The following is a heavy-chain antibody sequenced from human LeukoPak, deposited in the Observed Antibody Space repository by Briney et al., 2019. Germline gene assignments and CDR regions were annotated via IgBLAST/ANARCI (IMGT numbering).Heavy chain of an antibody. CDR1: GFTFSSYG. D-gene: IGHD5-18*01. CDR2: IRSDGSNK. V-gene: IGHV3-30*02. J-gene: IGHJ4*02. Sequence: GGSLRLFCAASGFTFSSYGMHWVRQAPRKGLGWVAFIRSDGSNKYYADSVKGRFTISRDSSKNTLYLQMNSLRAEDTAVYYCAKPGYSSVYFDYWGQGTLVTVSS. CDR3: AKPGYSSVYFDY.